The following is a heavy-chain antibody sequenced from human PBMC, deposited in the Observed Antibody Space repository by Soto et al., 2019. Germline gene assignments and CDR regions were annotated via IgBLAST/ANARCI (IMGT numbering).Heavy chain of an antibody. CDR3: ARRREVTPSLSYYMDV. CDR2: IYYSGST. CDR1: GGSISSSSYY. V-gene: IGHV4-39*01. D-gene: IGHD1-26*01. Sequence: PSETLSLTCTVSGGSISSSSYYWGWIRQPPGKGLEWIGSIYYSGSTYYNPSLKSRVTISVDTSKNQFSLKLSSVTAADTAVYYCARRREVTPSLSYYMDVWGKGTTVTVSS. J-gene: IGHJ6*03.